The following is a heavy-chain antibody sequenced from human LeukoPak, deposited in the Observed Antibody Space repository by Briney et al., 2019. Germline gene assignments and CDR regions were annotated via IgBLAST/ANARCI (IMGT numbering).Heavy chain of an antibody. CDR2: IREDGSEI. D-gene: IGHD7-27*01. CDR3: ARHWAHLDY. V-gene: IGHV3-7*01. Sequence: GGSLRLSCVGSGFTFNTYWMNWVRQAPGKGLEWVANIREDGSEIYYLDSVKSRFTVFRDNAKNSLYLQMNGLRAEGTAVYYCARHWAHLDYWGQGTLVTVSS. CDR1: GFTFNTYW. J-gene: IGHJ4*02.